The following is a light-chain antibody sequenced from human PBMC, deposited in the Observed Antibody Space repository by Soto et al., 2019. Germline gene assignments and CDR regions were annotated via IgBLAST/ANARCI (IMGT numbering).Light chain of an antibody. Sequence: EVVLTQSPATLSVSPGERPTLSCRASQSVSSKLAWYQQKPGQAPRLLIYDTSTRATGIPARFSGSGSGSELTLTISSLQSEDFAVYYCQQYNNWPLTFGGGTKVEIK. V-gene: IGKV3-15*01. CDR1: QSVSSK. CDR2: DTS. J-gene: IGKJ4*01. CDR3: QQYNNWPLT.